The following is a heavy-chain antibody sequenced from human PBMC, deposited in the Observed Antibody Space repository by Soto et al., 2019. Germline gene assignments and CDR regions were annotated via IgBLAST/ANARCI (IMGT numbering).Heavy chain of an antibody. D-gene: IGHD3-10*01. CDR2: IDNAGTDS. CDR3: ARGWFGPDV. Sequence: EVQLMESGGGLVQPGGSLRLSCAASGFTLSGRSMHWVRQAPGKGLVWVSGIDNAGTDSTYADSVKGRFTSSRDNAKHMLYLQMNSLRVEDTAVYYCARGWFGPDVWGKGTTVTVSS. CDR1: GFTLSGRS. V-gene: IGHV3-74*01. J-gene: IGHJ6*04.